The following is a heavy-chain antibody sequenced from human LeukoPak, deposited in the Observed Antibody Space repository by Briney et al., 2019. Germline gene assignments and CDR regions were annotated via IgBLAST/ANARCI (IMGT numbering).Heavy chain of an antibody. D-gene: IGHD3-3*01. V-gene: IGHV5-51*01. CDR1: GYSFTTYW. J-gene: IGHJ5*02. CDR2: IYPCDSDT. CDR3: ARSRITTGIHWFDP. Sequence: GESLKISCKGSGYSFTTYWIGWVRQMPGKGLEWMGIIYPCDSDTRYSPSFQGQVTISVDKSISTAYLQWSSLKASDTAMYYCARSRITTGIHWFDPWGKGTLVTVSS.